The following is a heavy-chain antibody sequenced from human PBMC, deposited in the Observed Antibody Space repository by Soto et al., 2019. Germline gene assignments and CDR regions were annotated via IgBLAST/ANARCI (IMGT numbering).Heavy chain of an antibody. Sequence: GGCLRLSCAAAGFTFSSYGMHWVRQAPGKGLEWVAVIWYDGSNKYYADSVKGRFTISRDNSKNTLYLQMNSLRAEDTAVYYCAKGPETPNRSVKAVAGWIDYWGQGTLVTVSS. CDR1: GFTFSSYG. CDR3: AKGPETPNRSVKAVAGWIDY. V-gene: IGHV3-33*06. J-gene: IGHJ4*02. CDR2: IWYDGSNK. D-gene: IGHD6-19*01.